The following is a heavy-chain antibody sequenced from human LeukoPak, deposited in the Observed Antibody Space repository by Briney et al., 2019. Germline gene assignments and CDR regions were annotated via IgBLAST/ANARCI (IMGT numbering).Heavy chain of an antibody. CDR3: AARRDGYTYWYFDL. D-gene: IGHD5-24*01. CDR2: INHSGST. J-gene: IGHJ2*01. Sequence: LETTSLSCAVYGGSFSNYYWNWIRQPPGKGLEWIGEINHSGSTNYIPSLKSRVSMSVDTSKNQFSLKLSSVTAADTAVYYCAARRDGYTYWYFDLWGRGIPVTVSS. V-gene: IGHV4-34*01. CDR1: GGSFSNYY.